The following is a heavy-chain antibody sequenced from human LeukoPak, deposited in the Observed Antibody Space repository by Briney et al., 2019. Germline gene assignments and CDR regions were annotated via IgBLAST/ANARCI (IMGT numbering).Heavy chain of an antibody. Sequence: SETLSLTCAVSGGSISSGNWWSWVRQPPGKGLEWIGEIYHSGSTNYNPSLKSRVTISVDTSKNQFSLKLSSVTAADTAVYYCARGGSRGAFDIWGQGTMVTVSS. CDR3: ARGGSRGAFDI. J-gene: IGHJ3*02. CDR1: GGSISSGNW. D-gene: IGHD6-19*01. V-gene: IGHV4-4*02. CDR2: IYHSGST.